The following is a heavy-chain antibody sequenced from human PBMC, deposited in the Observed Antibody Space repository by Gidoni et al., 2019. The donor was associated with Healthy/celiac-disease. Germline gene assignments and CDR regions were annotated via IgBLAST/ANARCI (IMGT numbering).Heavy chain of an antibody. CDR1: GGSISSYY. J-gene: IGHJ4*02. CDR3: ASRGVASGNFDY. D-gene: IGHD3-10*01. Sequence: QVQLQESGPGLVKPSETLSLTCTVSGGSISSYYWSWIRQPPGKGLEWIGYIYYSGSTNYNPSLKSRVTISVDTSKNQFSLKLSSVTAADTAVYYCASRGVASGNFDYWGQGTLVTVSS. CDR2: IYYSGST. V-gene: IGHV4-59*01.